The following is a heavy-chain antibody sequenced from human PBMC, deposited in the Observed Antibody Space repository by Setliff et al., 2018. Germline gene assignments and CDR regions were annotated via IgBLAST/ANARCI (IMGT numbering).Heavy chain of an antibody. Sequence: GSLRLSCAASTFTFSKYAVTWVRQAPGKGLQWVASIGASGHNTYYADFVKGRFTISRDNAKNSLYLQMNSLRAEDSAVYYCARDGVFYAMDFWGQGTTVTVSS. CDR3: ARDGVFYAMDF. CDR2: IGASGHNT. J-gene: IGHJ6*02. V-gene: IGHV3-23*01. D-gene: IGHD3-10*01. CDR1: TFTFSKYA.